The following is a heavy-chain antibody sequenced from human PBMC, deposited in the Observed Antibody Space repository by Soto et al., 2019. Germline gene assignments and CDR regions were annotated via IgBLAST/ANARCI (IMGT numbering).Heavy chain of an antibody. CDR3: ARGVGSSPPQY. Sequence: SETLSLTCTVSGGSISSSSYYWGWIRQPPGKGLEWIGSIYYSGSPYYNPSLRSRVTISADTSKNQISLKLTSPTAADTAVYYCARGVGSSPPQYWGRGTLVTVSS. J-gene: IGHJ4*02. D-gene: IGHD1-26*01. CDR1: GGSISSSSYY. CDR2: IYYSGSP. V-gene: IGHV4-39*07.